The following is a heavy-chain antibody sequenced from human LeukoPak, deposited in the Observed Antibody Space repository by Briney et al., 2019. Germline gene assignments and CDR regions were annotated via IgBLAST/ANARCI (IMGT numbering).Heavy chain of an antibody. CDR1: GCSFRTYG. D-gene: IGHD6-19*01. V-gene: IGHV3-30*18. CDR2: ILYDGADT. Sequence: GGSLRLSFAASGCSFRTYGMHGVGQAPGKGREGVGLILYDGADTYYGDYVKGRITTARNNSNNMLPQQINSLRPEDTAVYNCAKVAGWDLLKDAFDIWGQGTMVTVSS. CDR3: AKVAGWDLLKDAFDI. J-gene: IGHJ3*02.